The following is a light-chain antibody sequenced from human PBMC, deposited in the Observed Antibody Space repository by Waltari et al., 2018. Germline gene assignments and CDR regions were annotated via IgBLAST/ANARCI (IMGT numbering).Light chain of an antibody. CDR2: SNN. Sequence: QSVLTQPPSASGTPGQRVPIPVPGTVSNTERNTENGYQQLPGTAPKLLIYSNNQRPSGVPDRFSGSKSGTSASLAISGLQSEDEADYYCAAWDDSLNGWVFGGGTKLTVL. CDR1: VSNTERNT. V-gene: IGLV1-44*01. CDR3: AAWDDSLNGWV. J-gene: IGLJ3*02.